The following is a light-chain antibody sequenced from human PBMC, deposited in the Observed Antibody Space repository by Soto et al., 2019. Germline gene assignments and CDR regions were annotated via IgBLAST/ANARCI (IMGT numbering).Light chain of an antibody. V-gene: IGLV2-8*01. J-gene: IGLJ1*01. CDR2: EVS. Sequence: QSVLTQPPSASGSPGQSVTISCTGTSSDIGAYKYVSWYQQYPGKAPKLMIYEVSKRPPGVPDRFSGSKSGNTASLTVSGLQTEDEADYYCSSYEGRTQRVFGTGTKVTVL. CDR1: SSDIGAYKY. CDR3: SSYEGRTQRV.